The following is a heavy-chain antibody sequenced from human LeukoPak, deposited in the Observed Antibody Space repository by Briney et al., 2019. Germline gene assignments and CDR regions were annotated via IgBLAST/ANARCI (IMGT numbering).Heavy chain of an antibody. CDR3: AIPAKGAYFYYYMDV. V-gene: IGHV1-18*01. CDR1: SYRSPNYG. J-gene: IGHJ6*03. CDR2: ISTYNGNT. Sequence: GASVKVSCKASSYRSPNYGITWVRQAPGHGLEWMGWISTYNGNTQYAQNLQGRVTLTTDSPTNTVYMELRSLTSDDTAVYYCAIPAKGAYFYYYMDVWGEGTSVTVSS.